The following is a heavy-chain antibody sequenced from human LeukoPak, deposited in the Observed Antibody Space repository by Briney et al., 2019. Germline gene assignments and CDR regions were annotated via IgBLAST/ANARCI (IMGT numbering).Heavy chain of an antibody. CDR2: IYPGDSDT. V-gene: IGHV5-51*01. J-gene: IGHJ3*02. CDR3: ARPRDSSGWYGGDDAFDI. Sequence: GASLKISCKGSGYSFTSYWIGRVRPLPGKSLEWMGIIYPGDSDTRYSPSFQGQVTISADKSISTAYLQWSSLKASDTAMYYCARPRDSSGWYGGDDAFDIWGQGTMVTVSS. D-gene: IGHD6-19*01. CDR1: GYSFTSYW.